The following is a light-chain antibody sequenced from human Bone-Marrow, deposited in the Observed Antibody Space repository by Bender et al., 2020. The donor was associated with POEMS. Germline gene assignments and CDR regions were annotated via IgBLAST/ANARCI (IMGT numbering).Light chain of an antibody. CDR2: NNS. CDR1: SSKFGSYP. Sequence: QSVLTQPPSASGTPGQRVTISCSGSSSKFGSYPVNWYQQLPGAAPKLVIFNNSQRPSGVPDRFSGSNSGTSASLAISGLLADDEADFYCATCDDSRNGWVFGGRTKLTDL. CDR3: ATCDDSRNGWV. V-gene: IGLV1-44*01. J-gene: IGLJ3*02.